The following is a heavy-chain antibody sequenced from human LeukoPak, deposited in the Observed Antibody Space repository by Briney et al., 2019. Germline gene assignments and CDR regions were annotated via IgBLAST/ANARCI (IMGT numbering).Heavy chain of an antibody. CDR1: GYTFTGFY. CDR3: ARVEGLSSSPRTLRY. D-gene: IGHD2-15*01. CDR2: FNPNSGDT. J-gene: IGHJ4*02. Sequence: SVKVSCKASGYTFTGFYMHWVRQDPGQVLEWKGWFNPNSGDTNYVQKFQGRVTMTRDTSISTAYMELSRLISDDTAIYYCARVEGLSSSPRTLRYWGQGTLVSVSS. V-gene: IGHV1-2*02.